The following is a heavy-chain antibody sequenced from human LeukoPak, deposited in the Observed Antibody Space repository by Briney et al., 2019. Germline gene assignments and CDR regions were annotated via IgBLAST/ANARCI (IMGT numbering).Heavy chain of an antibody. D-gene: IGHD3-16*02. Sequence: GASVKVSCRASGYTFTSYGIRWVRQARGQGLEWRGWISAYNGKTNYAQKIKGRVTMTTDTSTSTAYMELRSLRSDDTAVYYCARDSMITFGGVIVDVWGKGTTVTVSS. CDR3: ARDSMITFGGVIVDV. J-gene: IGHJ6*04. CDR1: GYTFTSYG. CDR2: ISAYNGKT. V-gene: IGHV1-18*01.